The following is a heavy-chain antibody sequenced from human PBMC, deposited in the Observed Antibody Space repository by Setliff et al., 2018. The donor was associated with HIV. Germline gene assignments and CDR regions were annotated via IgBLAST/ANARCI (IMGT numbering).Heavy chain of an antibody. D-gene: IGHD2-8*01. J-gene: IGHJ3*02. V-gene: IGHV4-59*08. CDR3: ARHSPNVGVRGDAFGI. Sequence: ASETLSLTCTVSGGSISSHYWIWIRQPPGKGLEWIGYIHYSGATNYNPSLKSRVTISLDTSRTQFSLRLSSVTAADTAVYYCARHSPNVGVRGDAFGIWGQGTVVTV. CDR2: IHYSGAT. CDR1: GGSISSHY.